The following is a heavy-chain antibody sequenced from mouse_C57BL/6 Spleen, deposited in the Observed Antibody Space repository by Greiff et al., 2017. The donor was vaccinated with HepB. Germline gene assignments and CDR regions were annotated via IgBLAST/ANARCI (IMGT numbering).Heavy chain of an antibody. Sequence: DVQLQESGPGLVKPSQSLSLTCSVTGYSITSGYYWNWIRQFPGNKLEWMGYISYDGSNNYNPSLKNRISITRDTSKDQFFLKLNSVTTEDTATYYCARDPMTTVPYFDYWGQGTTLTVSS. J-gene: IGHJ2*01. CDR2: ISYDGSN. CDR3: ARDPMTTVPYFDY. D-gene: IGHD1-1*01. V-gene: IGHV3-6*01. CDR1: GYSITSGYY.